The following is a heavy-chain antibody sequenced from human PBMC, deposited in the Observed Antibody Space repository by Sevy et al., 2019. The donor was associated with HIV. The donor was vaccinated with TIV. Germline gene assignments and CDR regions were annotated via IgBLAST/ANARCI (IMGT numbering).Heavy chain of an antibody. J-gene: IGHJ5*02. CDR3: ARDPLSGYDFWSGYYSMGLGPKFDP. V-gene: IGHV3-23*01. CDR2: ISGTGSST. CDR1: GFTFNTHA. D-gene: IGHD3-3*01. Sequence: GGSLRLSCAASGFTFNTHAMNWVRQAPGKGLEWVSVISGTGSSTYYADSVKGRFTISRDNSKNTLYLQMNSLRAEDTAVYYCARDPLSGYDFWSGYYSMGLGPKFDPRGQGTLVTVSS.